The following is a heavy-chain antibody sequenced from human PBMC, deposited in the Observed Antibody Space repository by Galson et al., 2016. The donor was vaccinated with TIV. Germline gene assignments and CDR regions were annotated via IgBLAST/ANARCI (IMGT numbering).Heavy chain of an antibody. CDR2: VYDDGST. J-gene: IGHJ6*02. D-gene: IGHD2-21*01. CDR3: ARERRHCGEQCYLRYYFGMDV. V-gene: IGHV3-53*05. CDR1: GLSVNNNF. Sequence: SLRLSCAASGLSVNNNFMNWVRQAPGKGLEWVSIVYDDGSTYYTDSVKGRFTISRDNSKTTLYLQMRNLRPDDAAVYYWARERRHCGEQCYLRYYFGMDVWGQGTTVTVS.